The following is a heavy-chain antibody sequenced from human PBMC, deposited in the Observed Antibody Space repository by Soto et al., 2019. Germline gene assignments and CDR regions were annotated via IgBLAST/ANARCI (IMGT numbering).Heavy chain of an antibody. CDR1: GGSFSGYY. CDR3: ARATDTAMVRAAFDI. D-gene: IGHD5-18*01. Sequence: SETLSLTCAVYGGSFSGYYWSWIRQPPGKGLEWIGEINHSGSTNYNPSLKSRVTISVDTSKNQFSLKLSSVTAADTAVYYCARATDTAMVRAAFDIWGQGTMVTVSS. V-gene: IGHV4-34*01. J-gene: IGHJ3*02. CDR2: INHSGST.